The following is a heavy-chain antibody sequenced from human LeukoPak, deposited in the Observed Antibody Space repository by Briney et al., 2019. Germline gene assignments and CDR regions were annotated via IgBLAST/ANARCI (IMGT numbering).Heavy chain of an antibody. J-gene: IGHJ6*03. CDR3: ARGRQDVTMIVVVMTAVSYYLDV. Sequence: SETPSLTCAVYGEPFSGYYGPWIRQTPEKGLEWIGEMNPSGSTNYNPSLKSRVTISVDTSTNQFSLELSSVTAADTAVYYCARGRQDVTMIVVVMTAVSYYLDVWGKGTTVTVS. D-gene: IGHD3-22*01. V-gene: IGHV4-34*01. CDR1: GEPFSGYY. CDR2: MNPSGST.